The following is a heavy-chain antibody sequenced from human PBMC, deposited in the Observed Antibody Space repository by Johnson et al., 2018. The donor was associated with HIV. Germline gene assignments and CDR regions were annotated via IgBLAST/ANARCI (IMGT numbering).Heavy chain of an antibody. CDR3: AKPPSMGADAFDI. J-gene: IGHJ3*02. CDR2: ISYDGGNK. CDR1: GFTFSSYG. D-gene: IGHD3-16*01. V-gene: IGHV3-30-3*02. Sequence: QVQLVESGGGVVQPGGSLRLSCAASGFTFSSYGMHWVRQAPGKGLEWVAVISYDGGNKYYADSVKGRFTISRDNSKNTLYLQMNSLRAEDAAVYYCAKPPSMGADAFDIWGQGTMVTVSS.